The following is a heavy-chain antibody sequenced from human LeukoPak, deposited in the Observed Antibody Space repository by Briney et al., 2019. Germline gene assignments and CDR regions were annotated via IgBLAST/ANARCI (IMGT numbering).Heavy chain of an antibody. CDR1: GYTFTDYH. CDR2: INPKSGGT. CDR3: AEDMEVTGSHFDY. V-gene: IGHV1-2*02. Sequence: ASVKVSCKTSGYTFTDYHMHWVRQAPGQGLEWMGWINPKSGGTNYAQKFQGRVTMTRDTSTSTAYMELSRLRSDDTAVYYCAEDMEVTGSHFDYWGQGTLVTVSP. D-gene: IGHD2-21*02. J-gene: IGHJ4*02.